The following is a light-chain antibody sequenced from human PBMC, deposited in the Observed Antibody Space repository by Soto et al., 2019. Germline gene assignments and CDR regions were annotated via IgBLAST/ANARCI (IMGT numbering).Light chain of an antibody. J-gene: IGKJ1*01. Sequence: AIRMTQSPSSLSASAGDRVAIACRASQDVGRYLAWYQQKPGQAPKLLIYGASTLQSGVPSRFSGGGSGKDFTLTISCLQSEDFATYYCQHYKNYPWTFGQGTKVESK. CDR3: QHYKNYPWT. V-gene: IGKV1-8*01. CDR1: QDVGRY. CDR2: GAS.